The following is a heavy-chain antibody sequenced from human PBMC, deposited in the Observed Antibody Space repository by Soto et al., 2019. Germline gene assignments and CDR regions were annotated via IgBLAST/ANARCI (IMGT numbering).Heavy chain of an antibody. Sequence: QVQLQQWGAGLLKPSETPSLTCDVYGGSFSGYYWTWIRQPPGKGLEWIGEMNRSGGINYNPSLKSRVTISVDTSKNQFSLKLTSVTAADTAVYYCARWAIYWGQGTLVTVSS. V-gene: IGHV4-34*01. CDR3: ARWAIY. CDR1: GGSFSGYY. J-gene: IGHJ4*02. CDR2: MNRSGGI.